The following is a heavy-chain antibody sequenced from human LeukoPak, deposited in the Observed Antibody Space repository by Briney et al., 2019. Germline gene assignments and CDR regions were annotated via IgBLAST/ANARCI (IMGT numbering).Heavy chain of an antibody. D-gene: IGHD3-16*01. CDR2: ISSSSSYI. Sequence: GGSLRLSCAASGFTFSSYSMNWVRQAPGKGLEWVSSISSSSSYIYYADSVKGRFTISRDNAKNSLYLQMNSLRAEDTAVYYCARTLRAVLYYFDYWGQGTLVTVSS. J-gene: IGHJ4*02. CDR3: ARTLRAVLYYFDY. V-gene: IGHV3-21*01. CDR1: GFTFSSYS.